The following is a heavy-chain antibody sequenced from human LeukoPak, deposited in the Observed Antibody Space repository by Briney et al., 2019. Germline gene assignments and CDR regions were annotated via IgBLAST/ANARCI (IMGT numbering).Heavy chain of an antibody. CDR1: GFTFSSYG. CDR3: AKERGYDILTGYYSYGMDV. J-gene: IGHJ6*04. CDR2: ISYDGSNK. D-gene: IGHD3-9*01. Sequence: GRSLRLSCAASGFTFSSYGMHWVRQAPGKGLEWVAVISYDGSNKYYADSVKGRFTISRDNSKNTLYLQMNSLRVEDTAVYYCAKERGYDILTGYYSYGMDVWGKGTTVTVSS. V-gene: IGHV3-30*18.